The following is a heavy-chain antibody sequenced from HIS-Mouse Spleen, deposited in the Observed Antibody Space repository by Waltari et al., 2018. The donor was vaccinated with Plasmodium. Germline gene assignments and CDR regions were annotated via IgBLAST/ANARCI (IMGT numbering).Heavy chain of an antibody. J-gene: IGHJ4*02. CDR1: GGSISSYY. D-gene: IGHD6-6*01. V-gene: IGHV4-59*01. Sequence: QVQLQESGPGLVKPSETLSLTCTVSGGSISSYYWSWIRQPPGKGLEWIGYIYYSGRPNYNPSLKSRVTISVHTSKNQFSLRVSSVTAADTAVYYCARGGYSSSSYYFDYWGQGTLVTVSS. CDR2: IYYSGRP. CDR3: ARGGYSSSSYYFDY.